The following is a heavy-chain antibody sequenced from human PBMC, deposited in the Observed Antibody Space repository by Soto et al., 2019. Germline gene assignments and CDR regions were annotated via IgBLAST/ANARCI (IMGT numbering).Heavy chain of an antibody. CDR3: ARVGLGYCSSTSCYIFQYYYGMDV. CDR1: GDSVSSNSAA. Sequence: SQTLSLTCAISGDSVSSNSAAWNWIRQSPSRGLEWLGRAYYRSKWYNDYAVSVKSRITINPDTSKNQFSLQLNSVTPEDTAVYCCARVGLGYCSSTSCYIFQYYYGMDVWGQGTTVTVSS. V-gene: IGHV6-1*01. J-gene: IGHJ6*02. D-gene: IGHD2-2*02. CDR2: AYYRSKWYN.